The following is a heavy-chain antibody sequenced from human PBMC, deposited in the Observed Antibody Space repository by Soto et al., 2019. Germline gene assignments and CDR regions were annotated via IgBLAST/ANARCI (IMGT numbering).Heavy chain of an antibody. CDR3: AREAAKGISSSDWFDP. CDR2: LSSNAYYI. D-gene: IGHD6-6*01. J-gene: IGHJ5*02. CDR1: GFTFSSHT. V-gene: IGHV3-21*01. Sequence: SGGSLRLSCAASGFTFSSHTMNWVRQAPGKGLEWVSSLSSNAYYIYYADSVRGRFTISRDNAKNSLYLQMSNLRAEDTAVYYCAREAAKGISSSDWFDPWGQGTLVTVSS.